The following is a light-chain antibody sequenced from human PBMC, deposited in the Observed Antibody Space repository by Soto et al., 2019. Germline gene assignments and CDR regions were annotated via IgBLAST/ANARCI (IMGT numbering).Light chain of an antibody. CDR2: DAS. CDR3: QQRSDWPLT. Sequence: EIVLTQSPATLSLSPGERVTLSCRASPSVSSYFAWYQQKPGLAPRLLIYDASTRAAGIPARFSGSGSGTDFTLTISSLEPDDFAVYYCQQRSDWPLTFGGGTKVEIK. CDR1: PSVSSY. V-gene: IGKV3-11*01. J-gene: IGKJ4*01.